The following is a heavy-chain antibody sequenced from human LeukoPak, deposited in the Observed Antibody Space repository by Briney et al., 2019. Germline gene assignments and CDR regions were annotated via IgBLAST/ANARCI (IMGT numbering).Heavy chain of an antibody. CDR1: GFTFGDYA. V-gene: IGHV3-49*04. CDR2: IRSKAYGGTT. J-gene: IGHJ4*02. D-gene: IGHD6-13*01. Sequence: PGGSLRLSCTASGFTFGDYAMSWVRQAPGKGLEWVGFIRSKAYGGTTEYAASVKGRFTISRDDSKSIAYLQMNSLKTEDTAVYYCTRAGLRSSSSWYAYWGQGTLVTVSS. CDR3: TRAGLRSSSSWYAY.